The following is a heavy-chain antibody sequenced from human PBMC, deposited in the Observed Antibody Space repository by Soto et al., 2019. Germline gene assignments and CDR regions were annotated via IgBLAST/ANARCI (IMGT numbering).Heavy chain of an antibody. CDR2: VNPYDGNT. J-gene: IGHJ4*02. V-gene: IGHV1-18*01. Sequence: QVQLVQSGPEVRKPGTSVKVSCKASRYTFTSFGMSWVRQAPGRGLEWMGWVNPYDGNTDTARIFQDSFSMTTDISTNTAYMELRSLTSDDTAIYYCARGSRAIATVTLIDYWGPGTLVTVSS. CDR3: ARGSRAIATVTLIDY. D-gene: IGHD4-17*01. CDR1: RYTFTSFG.